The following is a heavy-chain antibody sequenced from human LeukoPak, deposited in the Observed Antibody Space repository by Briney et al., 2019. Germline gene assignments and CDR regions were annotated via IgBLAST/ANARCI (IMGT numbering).Heavy chain of an antibody. CDR1: GYSISSGYY. D-gene: IGHD3-10*01. J-gene: IGHJ5*02. Sequence: SETLSLTCTVSGYSISSGYYWGWIRQPPGKGLEWVGSFYHDGSTYYNPSLKSRVTISVDTSKNQFSLQLSSVTATGTAMYYCARTYYGDNWFDPWGQGTLVTVSS. CDR3: ARTYYGDNWFDP. CDR2: FYHDGST. V-gene: IGHV4-38-2*02.